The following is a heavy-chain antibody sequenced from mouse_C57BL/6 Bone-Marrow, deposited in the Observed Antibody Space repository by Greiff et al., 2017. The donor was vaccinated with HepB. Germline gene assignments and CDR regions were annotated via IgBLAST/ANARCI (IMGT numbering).Heavy chain of an antibody. Sequence: DVKLVESGGDLVKPGGSLKLSCAASGFTFSSYGMSWVRQTPDKRLEWVATISSGGSYTYYPDSVKGRFTSSRDNAKNTLYLQMSSLKSEDTAMYYCARPRGDAMDYWGQGTSVTVSS. CDR2: ISSGGSYT. CDR1: GFTFSSYG. V-gene: IGHV5-6*02. J-gene: IGHJ4*01. CDR3: ARPRGDAMDY.